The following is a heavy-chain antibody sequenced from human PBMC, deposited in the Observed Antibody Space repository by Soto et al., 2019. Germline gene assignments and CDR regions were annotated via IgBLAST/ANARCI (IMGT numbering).Heavy chain of an antibody. Sequence: GGSLRLSCAGSGFTFSSYSMNWVRQAPGKGLEWVAVISYAGSNEYYADSVKGRFTISRDNSKNTLYLQMNSLRAEDTAVYYCAKDKGNGWYSGPLDYWGQGTLVTVSS. CDR3: AKDKGNGWYSGPLDY. J-gene: IGHJ4*02. CDR2: ISYAGSNE. V-gene: IGHV3-30*18. D-gene: IGHD6-19*01. CDR1: GFTFSSYS.